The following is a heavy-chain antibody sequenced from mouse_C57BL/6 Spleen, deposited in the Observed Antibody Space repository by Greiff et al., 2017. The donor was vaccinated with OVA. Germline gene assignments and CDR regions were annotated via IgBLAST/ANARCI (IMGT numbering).Heavy chain of an antibody. D-gene: IGHD1-1*01. CDR1: GYTFTDYE. Sequence: VKLMESGAELVRPGASVTLSCKASGYTFTDYEMHWVKQTPVHGLEWIGAIDPETGGTAYNQKFKGKAILTADKSSSTAYMELRSLTSEDSAVYYCTRNYYGSSYAHMDYWGQGTSVTVSS. CDR3: TRNYYGSSYAHMDY. CDR2: IDPETGGT. V-gene: IGHV1-15*01. J-gene: IGHJ4*01.